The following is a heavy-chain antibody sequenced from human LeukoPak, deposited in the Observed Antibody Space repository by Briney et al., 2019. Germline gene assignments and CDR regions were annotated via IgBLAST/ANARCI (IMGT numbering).Heavy chain of an antibody. V-gene: IGHV4-59*01. Sequence: SETLSLTCTVSGVSISSYYWSWIRQPPGKGLEWIGYIYYSGSTNYNPSLKSRVTISVDTSKNQFSLKLSSVTAADTAVYYCARAPGYSYGLSPGLLYYYMDVWGKGTTVTVSS. CDR3: ARAPGYSYGLSPGLLYYYMDV. J-gene: IGHJ6*03. D-gene: IGHD5-18*01. CDR1: GVSISSYY. CDR2: IYYSGST.